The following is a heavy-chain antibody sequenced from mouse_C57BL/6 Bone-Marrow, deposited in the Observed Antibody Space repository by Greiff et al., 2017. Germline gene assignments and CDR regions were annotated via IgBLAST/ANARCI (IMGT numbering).Heavy chain of an antibody. V-gene: IGHV1-64*01. J-gene: IGHJ2*01. CDR1: GYTFTSYW. D-gene: IGHD5-5*01. Sequence: VQLQQPGAELVKPGASVKLSCKASGYTFTSYWMHWVKQRPGQGLEWIGMIHPTSGSTNYNEKFKSKATLAVDKSSSTAYMQLSSLPSEDSAVYYCAYRYYFDYWGQGTTLTVSS. CDR2: IHPTSGST. CDR3: AYRYYFDY.